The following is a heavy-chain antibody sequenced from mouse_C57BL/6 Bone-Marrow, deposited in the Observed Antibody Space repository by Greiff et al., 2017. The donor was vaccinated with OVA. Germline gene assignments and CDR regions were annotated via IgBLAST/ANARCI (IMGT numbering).Heavy chain of an antibody. D-gene: IGHD2-2*01. Sequence: VQLQQPVAELVRPGTSVKLSCKASGYTFTSYWMPWVKQRPGQGLEWIGVIDPSDSYTNYNQKFKGKATLTVDTSSSTAYMQLSILTSEDSAVYYCARARLPFAYWGQGTLVTVSA. J-gene: IGHJ3*01. CDR3: ARARLPFAY. V-gene: IGHV1-59*01. CDR2: IDPSDSYT. CDR1: GYTFTSYW.